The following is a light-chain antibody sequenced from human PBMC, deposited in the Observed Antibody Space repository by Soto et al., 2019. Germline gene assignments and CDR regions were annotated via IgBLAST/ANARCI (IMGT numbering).Light chain of an antibody. CDR2: GAS. V-gene: IGKV3-15*01. CDR1: QSVASN. CDR3: QQYHNWPPQYT. Sequence: IVMTQSPATLSVSPGDRATLSCRASQSVASNVAWYQQKPGQGPRLLINGASTRAVGVPARFSGSGSGTDFIPTINSLQSEDFAVFYCQQYHNWPPQYTFGQGTKLQIK. J-gene: IGKJ2*01.